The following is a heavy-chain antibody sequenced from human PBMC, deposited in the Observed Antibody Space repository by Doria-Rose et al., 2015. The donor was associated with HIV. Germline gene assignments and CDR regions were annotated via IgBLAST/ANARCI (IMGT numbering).Heavy chain of an antibody. Sequence: SGPVLVKPTETLTLTCTVSGVSLSSPGMGVSWIRQPPGKALEWLAIIFSDDERSYNTSLKSRLTISSGTSNSQVVLTMTYMDPVDTATYYCARIKSSRWYHKYYFDFWGQGTLVIVSA. CDR2: IFSDDER. D-gene: IGHD6-13*01. V-gene: IGHV2-26*01. J-gene: IGHJ4*02. CDR1: GVSLSSPGMG. CDR3: ARIKSSRWYHKYYFDF.